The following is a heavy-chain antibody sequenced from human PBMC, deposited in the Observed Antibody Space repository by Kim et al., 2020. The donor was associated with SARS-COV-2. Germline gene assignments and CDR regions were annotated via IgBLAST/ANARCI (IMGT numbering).Heavy chain of an antibody. V-gene: IGHV3-30*18. CDR3: AKDEVVTAISDY. Sequence: GGSLRLSCAASGFTFSSYGMHWVRQAPGKGLEWVAVISYDGSNKYYADSVKGRFTISRDNSKNTLYLQMNSLRAEDTAVYYCAKDEVVTAISDYWGQGTLVTVSS. J-gene: IGHJ4*02. CDR2: ISYDGSNK. CDR1: GFTFSSYG. D-gene: IGHD2-21*02.